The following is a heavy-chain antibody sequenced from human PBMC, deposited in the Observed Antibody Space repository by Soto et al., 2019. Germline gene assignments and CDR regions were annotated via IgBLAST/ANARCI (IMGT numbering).Heavy chain of an antibody. CDR3: ARVIRPELPLHYGMDV. D-gene: IGHD1-26*01. V-gene: IGHV3-30-3*01. J-gene: IGHJ6*02. CDR2: ISYDGSNK. CDR1: GFTFSSYA. Sequence: GGSLRLSCAASGFTFSSYAMHWVRQAPGKGLEWVAVISYDGSNKYYADSVKGRFTISRDNSKNTLYLQMNSLRAEDTAVYYCARVIRPELPLHYGMDVWGQGTTVTVSS.